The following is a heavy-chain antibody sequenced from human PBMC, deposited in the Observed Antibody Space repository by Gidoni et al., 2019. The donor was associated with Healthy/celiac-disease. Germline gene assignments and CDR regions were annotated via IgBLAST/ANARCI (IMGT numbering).Heavy chain of an antibody. CDR3: ARVPYDSSGYYTRIWYFDL. J-gene: IGHJ2*01. Sequence: QVQLVQSGAEVKKPGSSVKVSCKASGGTFSSYAISWVRQAPGQGLEWMGGIIPIFGTANYAQKFQGRVTITADESTSTAYMELSSLRSEDTAVYYCARVPYDSSGYYTRIWYFDLWGRGTLVTVSS. V-gene: IGHV1-69*01. CDR2: IIPIFGTA. D-gene: IGHD3-22*01. CDR1: GGTFSSYA.